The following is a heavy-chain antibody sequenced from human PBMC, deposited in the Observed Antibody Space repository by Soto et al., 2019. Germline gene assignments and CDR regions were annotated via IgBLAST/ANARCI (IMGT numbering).Heavy chain of an antibody. CDR2: ISGSGGST. D-gene: IGHD1-26*01. Sequence: EVQLLESGGGLVQPGGSLRLSCAASGFTFSSYAMSWVRQAPGKGLEWVSAISGSGGSTYYADYVKGRFTISRDDSQNTLYLQMNSLRAEDTAVYYCASIVGATLPDYWGQGTLVTVSS. J-gene: IGHJ4*02. V-gene: IGHV3-23*01. CDR1: GFTFSSYA. CDR3: ASIVGATLPDY.